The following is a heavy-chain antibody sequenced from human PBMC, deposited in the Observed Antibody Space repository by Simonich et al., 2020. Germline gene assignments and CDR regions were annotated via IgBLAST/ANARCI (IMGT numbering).Heavy chain of an antibody. D-gene: IGHD4-4*01. CDR2: INSEWMRT. CDR1: GFTFSRYW. Sequence: VQLVESGGGVVQPGRSLRLSCAASGFTFSRYWMHWVRHAQGKGRVWVELINSEWMRTSNADSVKGRFTISRDNAKKTLYLQMNRLRAEDTAVYYCARDYSNYDAFDIWGQGTMVTVSS. CDR3: ARDYSNYDAFDI. J-gene: IGHJ3*02. V-gene: IGHV3-74*01.